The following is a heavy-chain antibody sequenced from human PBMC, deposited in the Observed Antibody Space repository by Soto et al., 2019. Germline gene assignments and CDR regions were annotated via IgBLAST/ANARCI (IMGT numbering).Heavy chain of an antibody. CDR3: AKGRPTSWYGALNF. CDR2: VSGTADGT. V-gene: IGHV3-23*01. Sequence: EVQLLESGGDLVQPGGSLRLSCAASGFNSRNYAMSWVRQAPGKGLEWVSVVSGTADGTYYADFVKGRFTISRDKSANPLNPQITSLRAEATALYSCAKGRPTSWYGALNFGGQGKMSPSLQ. D-gene: IGHD6-13*01. J-gene: IGHJ3*01. CDR1: GFNSRNYA.